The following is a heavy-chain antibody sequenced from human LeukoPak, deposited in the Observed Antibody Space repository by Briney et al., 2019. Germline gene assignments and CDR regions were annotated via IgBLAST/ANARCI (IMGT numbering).Heavy chain of an antibody. CDR1: GFTFSGYA. D-gene: IGHD2-15*01. J-gene: IGHJ4*02. Sequence: PEGSLRLSCAASGFTFSGYAMSWVRQAPGKGLEWVSAISGSGGSTYYADSVKGRFTISRDNSKNTLYLQMNSLRAEDTAVYYCAASVVAAKEFDYWGQGTLVTVSS. CDR2: ISGSGGST. CDR3: AASVVAAKEFDY. V-gene: IGHV3-23*01.